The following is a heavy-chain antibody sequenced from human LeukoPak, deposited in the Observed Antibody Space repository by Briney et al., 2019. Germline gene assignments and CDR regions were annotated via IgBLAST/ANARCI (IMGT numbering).Heavy chain of an antibody. J-gene: IGHJ4*02. CDR3: ARDLPPVY. Sequence: PGGSLRLSCAASGFTFSSYSMNWVRQAPGKGLEWVSSISSSGSYIYDADSVKGRFTISRDNSKNTLYLQMNSLRAEDTAVYYCARDLPPVYWGQGTLVTVSS. CDR1: GFTFSSYS. D-gene: IGHD4-11*01. V-gene: IGHV3-21*01. CDR2: ISSSGSYI.